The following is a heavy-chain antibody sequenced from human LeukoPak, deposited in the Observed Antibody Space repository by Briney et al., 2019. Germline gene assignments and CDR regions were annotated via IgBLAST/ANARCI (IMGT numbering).Heavy chain of an antibody. V-gene: IGHV1-2*02. Sequence: GASVKVSCKASGYTFTGYYMHWVRQAPGQGLEWMGWINPNSGGTNYAQKFQGRVTMTRDTSISTAYMELSRLRSDDTAVYYCARTDYYGSGNDAFDIWGQGTMVTVSS. CDR3: ARTDYYGSGNDAFDI. D-gene: IGHD3-10*01. J-gene: IGHJ3*02. CDR1: GYTFTGYY. CDR2: INPNSGGT.